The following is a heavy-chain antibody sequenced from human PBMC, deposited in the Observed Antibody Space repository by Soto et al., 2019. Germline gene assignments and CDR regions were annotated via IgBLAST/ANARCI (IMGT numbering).Heavy chain of an antibody. Sequence: PGGSLRLSCAAAGFTLSSYGMHWVRQAPGKEMEWVAFIWYDESNKYNADSVKGRFTICRDNSKNTLYLQMNSLRAEDTAVYYCARGEEASPINYNMDVWGQGTTVTVSS. CDR3: ARGEEASPINYNMDV. D-gene: IGHD1-1*01. V-gene: IGHV3-33*01. J-gene: IGHJ6*02. CDR2: IWYDESNK. CDR1: GFTLSSYG.